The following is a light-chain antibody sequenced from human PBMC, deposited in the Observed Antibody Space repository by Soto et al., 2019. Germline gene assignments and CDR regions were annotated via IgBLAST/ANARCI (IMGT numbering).Light chain of an antibody. CDR2: GAS. Sequence: EIVMTQSPATLSVSPGERATLSCRASQSIGSNLAWYQQKPGQAPRLLIHGASNRAPGIPDRFGGSGSGTDFTLTISRLEPEDFAVYYCQQYGRTPLTFGGGTKVEI. J-gene: IGKJ4*01. V-gene: IGKV3-20*01. CDR1: QSIGSN. CDR3: QQYGRTPLT.